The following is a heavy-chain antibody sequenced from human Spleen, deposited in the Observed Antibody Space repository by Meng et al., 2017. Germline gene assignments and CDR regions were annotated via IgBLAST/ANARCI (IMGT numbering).Heavy chain of an antibody. CDR1: GYTFSNYW. CDR3: ARHIGGYFDY. D-gene: IGHD1-26*01. CDR2: IHPRDSDT. J-gene: IGHJ4*02. V-gene: IGHV5-51*01. Sequence: GGSLRLSCKGSGYTFSNYWIGWVRQMPGKGLEWMGMIHPRDSDTGYSPSFRGQVTISVDKSINTAYLQWSSLKASDTAMYYCARHIGGYFDYWGQGTLVTVSS.